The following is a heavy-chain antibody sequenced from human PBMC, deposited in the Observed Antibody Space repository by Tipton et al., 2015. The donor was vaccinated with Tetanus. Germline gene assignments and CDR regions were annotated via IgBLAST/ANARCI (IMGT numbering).Heavy chain of an antibody. D-gene: IGHD1-1*01. Sequence: QSGAEVKKPGASVKVSCKASGYTFTGYYMHWVRQAPGQGLEWMGWINPNSGGTNYAQKFQGRVTMTRDTSISTAYMEVSRLRSDDTAVYYCATVGAGLRRREGPLDSWGQGTMVTVSS. CDR3: ATVGAGLRRREGPLDS. CDR2: INPNSGGT. J-gene: IGHJ3*02. V-gene: IGHV1-2*02. CDR1: GYTFTGYY.